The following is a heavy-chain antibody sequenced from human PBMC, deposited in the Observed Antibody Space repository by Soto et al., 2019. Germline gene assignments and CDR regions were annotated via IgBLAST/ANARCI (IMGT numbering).Heavy chain of an antibody. D-gene: IGHD2-2*02. V-gene: IGHV1-8*01. CDR1: GYTFTKYD. CDR3: ARSDGHTFNWLDS. J-gene: IGHJ5*01. CDR2: MNPTSGNT. Sequence: QVQLVQSGAEVKTHGASVKVSCKASGYTFTKYDMNWVRQAPGQGLEWMGWMNPTSGNTGYAQKFQGRLTMTWDTAIGIAHMELSSLRNEDTAVYYCARSDGHTFNWLDSWGQGALVTVSA.